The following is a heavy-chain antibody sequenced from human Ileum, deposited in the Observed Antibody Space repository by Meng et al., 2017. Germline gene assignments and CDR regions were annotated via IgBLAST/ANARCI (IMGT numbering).Heavy chain of an antibody. CDR1: GGSISSSFY. CDR2: IYLAGSP. Sequence: RRPASGPGLVGPAVTRALICPCSGGSISSSFYWSWVRQSPGKGLEWIGQIYLAGSPNYNPSLESRVTISVDKSKNQFSLRLTSVTAADTAIFYCVRHGGKYFDSWGQGTLVTVSS. D-gene: IGHD2-15*01. CDR3: VRHGGKYFDS. V-gene: IGHV4-4*02. J-gene: IGHJ4*02.